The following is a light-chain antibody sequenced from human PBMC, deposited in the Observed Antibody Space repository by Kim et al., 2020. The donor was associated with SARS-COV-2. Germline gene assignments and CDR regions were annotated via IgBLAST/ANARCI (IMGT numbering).Light chain of an antibody. Sequence: EIVLTQSPGTLSLSPGERATLSCRASQSVSSTYLAWYQQKPGQAPRLLIYGGSSRATGIPDRFSGSGSGTDFTLTISRLEPEDFAVYYCQRYGSSPATLGQGTKVDIK. J-gene: IGKJ1*01. CDR1: QSVSSTY. V-gene: IGKV3-20*01. CDR2: GGS. CDR3: QRYGSSPAT.